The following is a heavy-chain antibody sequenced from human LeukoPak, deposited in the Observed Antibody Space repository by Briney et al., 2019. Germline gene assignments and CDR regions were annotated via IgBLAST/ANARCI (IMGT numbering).Heavy chain of an antibody. CDR2: ISYDGSNK. V-gene: IGHV3-30-3*01. J-gene: IGHJ4*02. CDR3: ARDLQAMGSLDY. CDR1: GFTFSRYT. Sequence: GGSLRLSCAASGFTFSRYTMHWVRQAPGKGLEWVAIISYDGSNKYYADSVKGRFTISRDNSKNTLYLQVNSLRAEDTAVYYCARDLQAMGSLDYWGQGTLVTVSS. D-gene: IGHD5-18*01.